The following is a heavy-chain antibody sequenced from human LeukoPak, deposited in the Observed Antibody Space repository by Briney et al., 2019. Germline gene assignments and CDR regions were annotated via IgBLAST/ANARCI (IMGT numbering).Heavy chain of an antibody. CDR1: GFTFSDYY. J-gene: IGHJ4*02. CDR2: ISSRGFTI. CDR3: ASEAAEAGIYDY. D-gene: IGHD6-19*01. V-gene: IGHV3-11*01. Sequence: GGSLRLSCAAPGFTFSDYYMTWIRQAPGKGLEWVSYISSRGFTIYYADSVKGRFTISRDNAKNSLYLQMNSLRVEDTAVYYCASEAAEAGIYDYWGQGTLVTVSS.